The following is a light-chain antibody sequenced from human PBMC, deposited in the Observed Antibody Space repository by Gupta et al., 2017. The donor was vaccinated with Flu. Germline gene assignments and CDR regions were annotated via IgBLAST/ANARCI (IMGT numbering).Light chain of an antibody. CDR3: QQYNNWPRT. Sequence: EVVMTQSSATVSVSPGERATLSCRASQTVNSNVVWYQQKPGHAPRLLIFGASNRATGIPARFSGSGSGTDFTLTIDSLESEDFAVYYCQQYNNWPRTFGPGTKVEVK. CDR1: QTVNSN. CDR2: GAS. J-gene: IGKJ1*01. V-gene: IGKV3-15*01.